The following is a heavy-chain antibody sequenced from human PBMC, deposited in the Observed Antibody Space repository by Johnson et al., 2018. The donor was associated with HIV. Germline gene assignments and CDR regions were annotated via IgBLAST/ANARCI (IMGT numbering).Heavy chain of an antibody. CDR2: IYSGGST. V-gene: IGHV3-53*01. CDR3: AKDQLLWFGEFPGGVALDI. D-gene: IGHD3-10*01. CDR1: GFTVSSNY. Sequence: GQLVESGGGLIQPGGSLRLSCAASGFTVSSNYMSWVRQAPGKGLEWVSVIYSGGSTYYADSVKGRFTISRDNSKNTLYLQMNSLRAEDTAVYYCAKDQLLWFGEFPGGVALDIWGQGTMVTVSS. J-gene: IGHJ3*02.